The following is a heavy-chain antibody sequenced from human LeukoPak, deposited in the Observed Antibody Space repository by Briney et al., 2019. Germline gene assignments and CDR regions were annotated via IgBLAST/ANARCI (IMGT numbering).Heavy chain of an antibody. CDR3: GEEGGLNIMIKFGGDQYYFDY. CDR2: ISGSGGST. V-gene: IGHV3-23*01. CDR1: GFTFSSYA. J-gene: IGHJ4*02. Sequence: PGGSLRLSCAASGFTFSSYAMSWVRQAPGKGLEWVSAISGSGGSTYYADSVKGRFTISRDNSKNTLYLQMNSLRAEDTAVYYWGEEGGLNIMIKFGGDQYYFDYWGQGTLVTVSS. D-gene: IGHD3-16*01.